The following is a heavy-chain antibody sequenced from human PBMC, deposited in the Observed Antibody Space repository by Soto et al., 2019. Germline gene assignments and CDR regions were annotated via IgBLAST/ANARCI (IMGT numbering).Heavy chain of an antibody. CDR3: AVAMVREILIFESSGMHV. CDR2: IIPNFDTP. Sequence: QVHLVQSGAEVKKPGSSVKVSCKTSGGSFNNYAVSWVRQAPGQGLEWMGGIIPNFDTPNYAQKFQDRVNINADESTSTVYMELRSLRSNDTAVYYCAVAMVREILIFESSGMHVWGQGTTVIVS. V-gene: IGHV1-69*01. J-gene: IGHJ6*02. D-gene: IGHD3-10*01. CDR1: GGSFNNYA.